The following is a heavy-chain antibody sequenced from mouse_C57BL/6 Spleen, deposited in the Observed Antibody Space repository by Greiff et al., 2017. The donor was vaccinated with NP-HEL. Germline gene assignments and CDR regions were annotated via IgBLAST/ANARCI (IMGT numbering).Heavy chain of an antibody. Sequence: VQLKESGGDLVKPGGSLKLSCAASGFTFSSYGMSWVRQTPDKRLEWVATISSGGSYTYYPDSVKGRFTISRDNAKNTLYLQMSSLKSEDTAMYYCARRNSYFDYWGQGTTLSLL. CDR3: ARRNSYFDY. J-gene: IGHJ2*01. CDR1: GFTFSSYG. V-gene: IGHV5-6*01. CDR2: ISSGGSYT. D-gene: IGHD5-1-1*01.